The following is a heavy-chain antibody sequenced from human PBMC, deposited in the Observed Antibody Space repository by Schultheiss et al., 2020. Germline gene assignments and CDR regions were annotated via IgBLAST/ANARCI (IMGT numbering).Heavy chain of an antibody. CDR1: GFTFSSYG. Sequence: GGSLRLSCAASGFTFSSYGMHWVRQAPGKGLEWVAVIWYDGSNKYYADSVKGRFTISRDNSKNTLYLQMNSLRAEDTAVYYCMTPVVIPPRWGQGTLVTVSS. D-gene: IGHD2-2*01. CDR2: IWYDGSNK. J-gene: IGHJ4*02. CDR3: MTPVVIPPR. V-gene: IGHV3-33*01.